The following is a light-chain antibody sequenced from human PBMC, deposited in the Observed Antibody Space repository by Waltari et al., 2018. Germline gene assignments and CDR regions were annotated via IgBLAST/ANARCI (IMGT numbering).Light chain of an antibody. J-gene: IGKJ1*01. V-gene: IGKV3-20*01. CDR3: QHYVSLPVT. CDR1: QSVSRA. CDR2: GAS. Sequence: EIVLTQSPGTLSLPPGERATLSCRASQSVSRALAWYQQNPGQAPRLLISGASNRATGIPDRFSGSGSGTDFSLIISRLEPEDFAVYYCQHYVSLPVTFGQGTKVEIK.